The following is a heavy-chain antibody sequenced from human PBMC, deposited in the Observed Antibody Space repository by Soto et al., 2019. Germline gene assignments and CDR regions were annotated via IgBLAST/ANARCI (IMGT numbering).Heavy chain of an antibody. CDR1: GYTFTSYD. CDR3: ARDHLNHLLSFPYYYYYYFMDV. J-gene: IGHJ6*03. V-gene: IGHV1-8*01. Sequence: ASVKVSCKASGYTFTSYDINWVRQATGQGLEWMGWMNPNSGNTGYAQKFQGRVTMTRNTSISTAYMELSSLRSEDTAVYYCARDHLNHLLSFPYYYYYYFMDVWGKGTTVTVSS. D-gene: IGHD2-2*01. CDR2: MNPNSGNT.